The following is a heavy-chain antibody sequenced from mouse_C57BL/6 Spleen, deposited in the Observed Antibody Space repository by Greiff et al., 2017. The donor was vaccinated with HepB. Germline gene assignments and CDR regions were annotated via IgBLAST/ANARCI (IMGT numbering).Heavy chain of an antibody. CDR2: INPNNGGT. V-gene: IGHV1-26*01. CDR3: ARRDYDSSPFAY. CDR1: GYTFTDYY. Sequence: EVQLQQSGPELVKPGASVKISCKASGYTFTDYYMNWVKQSHGKSLEWIGDINPNNGGTSYNQKFKGKATLTVDKSSSTAYMELRSLTSEDSAVYYCARRDYDSSPFAYWGQGTLVTVSA. D-gene: IGHD2-4*01. J-gene: IGHJ3*01.